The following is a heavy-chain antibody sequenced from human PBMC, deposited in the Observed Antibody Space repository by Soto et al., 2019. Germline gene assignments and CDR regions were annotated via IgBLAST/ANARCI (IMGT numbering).Heavy chain of an antibody. Sequence: SETLSLTCAVYGGSFSGYYWSWIRQPPGKGLEWIGEINHSGSTNYNPSLKSRVTISVDTSKNQFSLKLSSVTAADTAVYYCARGGPVDTTMVSYYYYGMDVWGQGTTVTVSS. V-gene: IGHV4-34*01. CDR2: INHSGST. J-gene: IGHJ6*02. CDR1: GGSFSGYY. CDR3: ARGGPVDTTMVSYYYYGMDV. D-gene: IGHD5-18*01.